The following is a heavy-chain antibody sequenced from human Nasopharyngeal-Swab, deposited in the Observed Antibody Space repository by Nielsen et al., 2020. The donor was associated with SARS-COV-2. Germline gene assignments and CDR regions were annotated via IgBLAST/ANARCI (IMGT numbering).Heavy chain of an antibody. Sequence: GESLKISCAASGFTFSSYSMNWVRQAPGKGLEWVSVIYSGGSSTYYADSVKGRFTISRDNSKNTLYLQMNSLRAEDTAVYYCAREGFSAARGYYYGMDVWGQGTTVTVSS. D-gene: IGHD2-15*01. CDR3: AREGFSAARGYYYGMDV. V-gene: IGHV3-NL1*01. J-gene: IGHJ6*02. CDR1: GFTFSSYS. CDR2: IYSGGSST.